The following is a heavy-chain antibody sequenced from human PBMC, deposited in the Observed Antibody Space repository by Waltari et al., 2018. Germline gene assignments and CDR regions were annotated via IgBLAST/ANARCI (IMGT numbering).Heavy chain of an antibody. D-gene: IGHD3-10*01. V-gene: IGHV3-48*01. CDR3: ARDTRDYYGSGGDAFDI. Sequence: EVQLVESGGGLVQPGGSLRLSCAASGFTFSSYSINWVRQAPGKGLEWVSYISSSSSTIYYADSVKGRFTISRDNAKNSLYLQMNSLRAEDTAVYYCARDTRDYYGSGGDAFDIWGQGTMVTVSS. J-gene: IGHJ3*02. CDR2: ISSSSSTI. CDR1: GFTFSSYS.